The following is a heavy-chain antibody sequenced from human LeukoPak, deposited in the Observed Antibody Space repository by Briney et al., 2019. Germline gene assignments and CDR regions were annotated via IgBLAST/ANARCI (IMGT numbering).Heavy chain of an antibody. Sequence: GASVKVSCKASGGTFSSYAISWVRQAPGQGLEWMGGIIPIFGTANYAQKFQGRVTITADESTSTAYMELSSLRSEDTAVYYCARLDSSGYQLDYWGQGALVTVSS. CDR2: IIPIFGTA. J-gene: IGHJ4*02. CDR1: GGTFSSYA. V-gene: IGHV1-69*13. D-gene: IGHD3-22*01. CDR3: ARLDSSGYQLDY.